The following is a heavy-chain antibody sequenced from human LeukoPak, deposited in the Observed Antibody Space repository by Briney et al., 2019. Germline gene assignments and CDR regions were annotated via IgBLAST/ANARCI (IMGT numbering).Heavy chain of an antibody. CDR2: IIPILGIA. CDR1: GGTFSSYT. D-gene: IGHD4-17*01. CDR3: ARDPPTVTTDMDI. J-gene: IGHJ6*03. V-gene: IGHV1-69*04. Sequence: GSSVKVSCKASGGTFSSYTISWVRQAPGHGLEWMGRIIPILGIANYAQKFQGRVTITADKSTSTAYMELSSLRSGDTAVYECARDPPTVTTDMDIWGKGTTVTVSS.